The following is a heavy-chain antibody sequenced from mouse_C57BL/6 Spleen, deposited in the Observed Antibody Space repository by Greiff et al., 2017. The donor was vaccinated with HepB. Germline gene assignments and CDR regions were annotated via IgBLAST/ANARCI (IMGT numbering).Heavy chain of an antibody. V-gene: IGHV6-3*01. J-gene: IGHJ3*01. Sequence: EVKVEESGGGLVQPGGSMKLSCVASGFTFSNYWMNWVRQSPEKGLEWVAQIRLKSDNYATHYAESVKGRFTISRDDSKSSVYLQMNNLRAEDTGIYYCTYCYYEGFAYWGQGTLVTVSA. CDR3: TYCYYEGFAY. CDR2: IRLKSDNYAT. CDR1: GFTFSNYW. D-gene: IGHD1-1*01.